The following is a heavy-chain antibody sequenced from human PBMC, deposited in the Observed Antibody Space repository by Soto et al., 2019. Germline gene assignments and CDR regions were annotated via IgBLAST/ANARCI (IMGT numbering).Heavy chain of an antibody. CDR1: GGSISGYY. J-gene: IGHJ6*02. CDR3: ARDLWGYCGTDCYPLDV. CDR2: MYNTGST. V-gene: IGHV4-59*01. D-gene: IGHD2-21*02. Sequence: QVKLQESGPGLVKPSETLSLTCTVSGGSISGYYWSWIRQPPGKGLEWIGYMYNTGSTVYNPSFKSRVTTAVDTYKKEFSRKLNSVTAADTAVYYCARDLWGYCGTDCYPLDVWGQGTTVTVSS.